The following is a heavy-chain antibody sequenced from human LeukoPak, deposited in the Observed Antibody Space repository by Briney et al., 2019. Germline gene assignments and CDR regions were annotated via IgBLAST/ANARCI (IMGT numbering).Heavy chain of an antibody. CDR3: AKDIDSGFSGTPCYFDY. Sequence: GGSLRPSCAASGFTFDAYAMHWVRHAQGKGLEWVSGISWNSGSIGYADSVKGRFTISRDNAKSSLYLQMNSLRAEDMALYYCAKDIDSGFSGTPCYFDYWGQGTLVTVSS. V-gene: IGHV3-9*03. CDR2: ISWNSGSI. D-gene: IGHD2/OR15-2a*01. CDR1: GFTFDAYA. J-gene: IGHJ4*02.